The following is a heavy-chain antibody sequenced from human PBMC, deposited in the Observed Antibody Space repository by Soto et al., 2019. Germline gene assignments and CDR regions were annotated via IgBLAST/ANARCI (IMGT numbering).Heavy chain of an antibody. Sequence: QVQLQESGPGLVKPSGTLALTCAVSGGSISSSNWWSWVRQPPGKGLEWIGEIYHSGSTNYNPSLKSRGTISVDKSKNQFSLKLSSVTAADTAVYYCARLEYSGYDSGYGMDVWGQGTTVTVSS. CDR2: IYHSGST. V-gene: IGHV4-4*02. CDR3: ARLEYSGYDSGYGMDV. CDR1: GGSISSSNW. J-gene: IGHJ6*02. D-gene: IGHD5-12*01.